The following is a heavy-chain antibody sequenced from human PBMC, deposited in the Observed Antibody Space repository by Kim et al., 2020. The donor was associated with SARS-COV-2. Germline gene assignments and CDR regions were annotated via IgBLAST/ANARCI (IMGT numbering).Heavy chain of an antibody. CDR3: ARDAGGDYCESSGYRISCFDY. V-gene: IGHV3-7*01. CDR2: INDDGRET. J-gene: IGHJ4*02. Sequence: GGSLRLSCAASGFTFSSYCMSWVRQAPGKGLEWVANINDDGRETYYADSVKGRFTISRDNAKNSLYLQMTSLRAEDTAVYYCARDAGGDYCESSGYRISCFDYWGQGTLVTVSS. D-gene: IGHD3-22*01. CDR1: GFTFSSYC.